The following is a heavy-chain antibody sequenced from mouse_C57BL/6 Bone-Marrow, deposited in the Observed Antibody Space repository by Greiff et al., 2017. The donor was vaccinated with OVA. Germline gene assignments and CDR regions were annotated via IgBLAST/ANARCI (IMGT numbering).Heavy chain of an antibody. J-gene: IGHJ1*03. CDR1: GYTFTSYG. CDR2: IYPRSGNT. D-gene: IGHD1-1*01. Sequence: QVHVKQSGAELARPGASVKLSCKASGYTFTSYGISWVKQRTGQGLEWIGEIYPRSGNTYYNEKFKGKATLTADKSSSTAYMELRSLTSEDSAVYFCARGCYYGSSYWYFDVWGTGTTVTVSS. V-gene: IGHV1-81*01. CDR3: ARGCYYGSSYWYFDV.